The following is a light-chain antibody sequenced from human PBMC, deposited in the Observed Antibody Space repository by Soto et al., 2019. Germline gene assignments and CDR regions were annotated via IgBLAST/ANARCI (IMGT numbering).Light chain of an antibody. J-gene: IGKJ1*01. Sequence: DIVLTQSPATLSLSPGERATLSCRASQSVSRYLAWYQQKPGQAPRLLIYDASNRATGIPARFSGSGSGTDFTLTISSLEPEDCAVYYCQQRSNWPTFGQGTKVDIK. V-gene: IGKV3-11*01. CDR1: QSVSRY. CDR2: DAS. CDR3: QQRSNWPT.